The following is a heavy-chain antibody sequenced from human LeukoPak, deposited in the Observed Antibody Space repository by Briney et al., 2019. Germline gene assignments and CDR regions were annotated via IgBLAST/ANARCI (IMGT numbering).Heavy chain of an antibody. CDR1: GFTFDDYA. J-gene: IGHJ4*02. CDR3: AKTSSSWYFDY. D-gene: IGHD6-13*01. Sequence: PGGSLRLSCAASGFTFDDYAMHWARQAPGKGLEWVSGISWNSGSIGYADSVKGRFTISRDNAKNSLYLQMNSLRAEDTALYYCAKTSSSWYFDYWGQGTLVTVSS. CDR2: ISWNSGSI. V-gene: IGHV3-9*01.